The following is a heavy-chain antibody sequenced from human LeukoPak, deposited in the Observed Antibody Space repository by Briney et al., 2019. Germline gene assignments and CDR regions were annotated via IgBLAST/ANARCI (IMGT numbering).Heavy chain of an antibody. CDR1: GGSTSSYY. J-gene: IGHJ5*02. Sequence: SETLSLTCTVSGGSTSSYYWSWIRQPPGKGLEWIGYIYYSGSTNYNPSLKSRVTISVDTSKNQFSLKLSSVTAADTAVYYCASMWELRVDPWGQGTLVTVSS. CDR2: IYYSGST. D-gene: IGHD1-26*01. V-gene: IGHV4-59*01. CDR3: ASMWELRVDP.